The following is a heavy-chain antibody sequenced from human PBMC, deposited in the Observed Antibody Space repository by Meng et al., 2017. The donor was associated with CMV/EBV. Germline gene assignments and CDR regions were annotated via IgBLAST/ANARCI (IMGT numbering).Heavy chain of an antibody. CDR2: ISYGGGNK. CDR1: GFTFNSYA. D-gene: IGHD3-10*01. V-gene: IGHV3-30-3*01. Sequence: LSLTCAASGFTFNSYAMHWVRQAPGKGLEWVAVISYGGGNKSYAHSVKGRFTISRDNSKNTLYLQMNSLRTDDTAVYYCARGREYYGSGRGYYYYYYGMDVWGQGTTVTVSS. CDR3: ARGREYYGSGRGYYYYYYGMDV. J-gene: IGHJ6*02.